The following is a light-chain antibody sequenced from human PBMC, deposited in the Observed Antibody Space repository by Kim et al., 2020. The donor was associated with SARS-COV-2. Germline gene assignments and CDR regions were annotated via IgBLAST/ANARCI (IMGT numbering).Light chain of an antibody. CDR2: FDS. Sequence: PGKTDCITCGGNNIGSKSVHWYQQKPGQAPVLVIYFDSDRPSGIPERFSGSNSGNTATLTISRVEAGDEADYYCQVWDRSSDHVIFGGGTQLTVL. J-gene: IGLJ2*01. CDR3: QVWDRSSDHVI. V-gene: IGLV3-21*04. CDR1: NIGSKS.